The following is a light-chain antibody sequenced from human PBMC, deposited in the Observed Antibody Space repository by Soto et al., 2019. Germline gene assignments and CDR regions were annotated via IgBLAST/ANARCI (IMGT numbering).Light chain of an antibody. CDR1: SSDVGAYNF. Sequence: QSALTQPASVSGSPGQSITISCTGTSSDVGAYNFVSWYQHHPDKAPKVVIYDVANRPSGVSYRFSASKSGNTASQTISGLQAEDEADYYCMSFTSSNTYVFGTGTKLTVL. CDR3: MSFTSSNTYV. V-gene: IGLV2-14*03. J-gene: IGLJ1*01. CDR2: DVA.